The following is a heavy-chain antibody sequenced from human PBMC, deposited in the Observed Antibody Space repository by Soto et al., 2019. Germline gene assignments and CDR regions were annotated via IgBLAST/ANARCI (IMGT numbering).Heavy chain of an antibody. Sequence: PVGALRLSCAASGFTFSSYWMSWVRQAPGKGLEWVANIKQDGSEKYYVDSVKGRFTISRDNAKNSLYLQMNSLRAEDTAVYYCAREGDIVVVPAALPGYYYYMDVWGKGATVTVSS. V-gene: IGHV3-7*01. CDR1: GFTFSSYW. J-gene: IGHJ6*03. CDR3: AREGDIVVVPAALPGYYYYMDV. CDR2: IKQDGSEK. D-gene: IGHD2-2*01.